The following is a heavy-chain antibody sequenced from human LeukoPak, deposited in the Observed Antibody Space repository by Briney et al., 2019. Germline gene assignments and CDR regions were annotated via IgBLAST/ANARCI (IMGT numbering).Heavy chain of an antibody. V-gene: IGHV1-46*01. D-gene: IGHD5-24*01. CDR3: ARGGQRWLQFPYDY. Sequence: ASVKVSCKASGHTFTNYHIHWVRQAPGQGLEWMGILTPGGDITNYAQKFQGRVTMTRDTSTSTIYMELSSLRSEDTAVYYCARGGQRWLQFPYDYWGQGTVVTVSS. CDR1: GHTFTNYH. CDR2: LTPGGDIT. J-gene: IGHJ4*02.